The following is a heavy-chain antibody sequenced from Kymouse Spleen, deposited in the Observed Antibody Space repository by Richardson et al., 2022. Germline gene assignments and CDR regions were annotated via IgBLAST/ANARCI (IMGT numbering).Heavy chain of an antibody. CDR2: INHSGST. CDR3: ARYYGSGS*V*L. J-gene: IGHJ4*02. D-gene: IGHD3-10*01. CDR1: GGSFSGYY. V-gene: IGHV4-34*01. Sequence: QVQLQQWGAGLLKPSETLSLTCAVYGGSFSGYYWSWIRQPPGKGLEWIGEINHSGSTNYNPSLKSRVTISVDTSKNQFSLKLSSVTAADTAVYYCARYYGSGS*V*LLGPGNPGHRLL.